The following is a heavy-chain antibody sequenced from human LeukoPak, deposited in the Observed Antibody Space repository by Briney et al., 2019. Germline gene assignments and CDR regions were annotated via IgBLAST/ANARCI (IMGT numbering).Heavy chain of an antibody. V-gene: IGHV4-59*01. Sequence: PSVTLSLTCAVSGGSIGTYYWSWIRQPPGRRLEWIAYIHHSGSTNYNPSLKSRVTVSLDTSNNQFSMKLTSVTAADTAVYYCARSKVGATIYAFDVWGQGTMVTVSS. CDR1: GGSIGTYY. J-gene: IGHJ3*01. CDR3: ARSKVGATIYAFDV. CDR2: IHHSGST. D-gene: IGHD1-26*01.